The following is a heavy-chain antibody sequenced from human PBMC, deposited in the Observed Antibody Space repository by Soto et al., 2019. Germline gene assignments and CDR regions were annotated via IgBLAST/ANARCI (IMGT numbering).Heavy chain of an antibody. V-gene: IGHV1-18*01. CDR3: ARDYRSGSYNHLDY. CDR2: ISAYNGNT. Sequence: ASVTVSCKASGYTFTSYGIIWVRQAPGQGLEWMGWISAYNGNTNYAQKLQGRVTMTTDTSTSTAYMELRSLRSDDTAVYYCARDYRSGSYNHLDYWGQGTLVTVSS. CDR1: GYTFTSYG. D-gene: IGHD1-26*01. J-gene: IGHJ4*02.